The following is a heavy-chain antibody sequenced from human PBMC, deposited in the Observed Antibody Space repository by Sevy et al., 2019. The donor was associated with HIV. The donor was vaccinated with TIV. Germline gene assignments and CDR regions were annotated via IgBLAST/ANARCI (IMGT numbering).Heavy chain of an antibody. V-gene: IGHV4-59*01. D-gene: IGHD5-18*01. Sequence: SETLSLTCTVSGGSISSNYWSWIRQPPGKGLEWNGYIYSSGSSYNPSLKSRVSISMDTSKNQFSLKLNSVTAADTAVYYCARSSGYSYGDFDYWGQGTLVTVSS. J-gene: IGHJ4*02. CDR3: ARSSGYSYGDFDY. CDR1: GGSISSNY. CDR2: IYSSGSS.